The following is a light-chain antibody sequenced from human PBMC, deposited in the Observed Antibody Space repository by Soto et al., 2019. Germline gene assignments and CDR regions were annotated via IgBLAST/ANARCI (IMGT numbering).Light chain of an antibody. CDR1: RSLLKANGYTY. CDR2: LGY. Sequence: DIVMTQSPLSLTVTPGEPASISCSSSRSLLKANGYTYFHWFLQKPGQSPQLLIYLGYNRAPGVPDRFSGTGSGTDFTLKISRVGAEDVGVYYCMQTLESRTFGQGTKVDIK. J-gene: IGKJ1*01. V-gene: IGKV2-28*01. CDR3: MQTLESRT.